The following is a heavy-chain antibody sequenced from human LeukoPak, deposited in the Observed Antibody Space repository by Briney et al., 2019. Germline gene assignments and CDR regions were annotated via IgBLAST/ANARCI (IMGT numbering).Heavy chain of an antibody. CDR2: IYYSGRT. Sequence: PSETLSLTCTVSGDSISSRSDYWGWIRQPPGKGLEWVGSIYYSGRTHYNPSLKSRVTISVDTSQNQFSLNLSSVTAADTAVYYCARESGELDYWGQGTLVTVSS. J-gene: IGHJ4*02. CDR1: GDSISSRSDY. D-gene: IGHD3-10*01. V-gene: IGHV4-39*07. CDR3: ARESGELDY.